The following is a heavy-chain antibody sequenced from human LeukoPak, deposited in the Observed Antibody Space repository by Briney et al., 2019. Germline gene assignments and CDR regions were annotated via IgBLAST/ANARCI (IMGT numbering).Heavy chain of an antibody. CDR2: ISYDGSNK. V-gene: IGHV3-30*03. J-gene: IGHJ4*02. D-gene: IGHD6-19*01. Sequence: GGSLRLSCAASGFTFSSYGMHWVRQAPGKGLEWVAVISYDGSNKYYADSVKGRFTISRDNAKNSLYLQMNSLRDEDTAVYYCARDRIAVAGTNEYYYFDYWGQGTLVTVSS. CDR1: GFTFSSYG. CDR3: ARDRIAVAGTNEYYYFDY.